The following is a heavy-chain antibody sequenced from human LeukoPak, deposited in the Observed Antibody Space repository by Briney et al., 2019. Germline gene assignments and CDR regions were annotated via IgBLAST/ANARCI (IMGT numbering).Heavy chain of an antibody. V-gene: IGHV3-7*01. CDR2: IKQDGSEE. CDR1: GFTFSSYW. J-gene: IGHJ4*02. D-gene: IGHD2/OR15-2a*01. Sequence: GVLRLSCAASGFTFSSYWMSWVRQAPGKGLEWVANIKQDGSEEYYVDSVKGRFTISRDNAKNSLYLQMNSLRAEDTAVYYCARVVSLIILAPFDYWGQGTLVTVSS. CDR3: ARVVSLIILAPFDY.